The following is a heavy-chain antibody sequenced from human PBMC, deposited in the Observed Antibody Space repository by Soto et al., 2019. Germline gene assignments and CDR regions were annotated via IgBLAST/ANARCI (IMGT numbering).Heavy chain of an antibody. J-gene: IGHJ6*01. V-gene: IGHV4-59*01. CDR2: IYFTGST. CDR3: TRDVRTSLRGSFPYYNYNGMDV. Sequence: QVQLRESGPGLVKPAETLSLTCTVSGGSISSYYWSWIRQSPGRGLEWIGYIYFTGSTNSNPNPSIKGRVTISLDSSKKEISLQLRSVTTADTATYFCTRDVRTSLRGSFPYYNYNGMDVWGQGTAVTVSP. D-gene: IGHD3-16*01. CDR1: GGSISSYY.